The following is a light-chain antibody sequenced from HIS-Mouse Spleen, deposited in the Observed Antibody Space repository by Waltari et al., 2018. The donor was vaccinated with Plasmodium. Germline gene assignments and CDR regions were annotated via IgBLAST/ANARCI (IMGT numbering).Light chain of an antibody. V-gene: IGLV3-21*02. CDR1: HIGSKS. CDR3: QVWDSSSDHYV. J-gene: IGLJ1*01. CDR2: DDS. Sequence: SYVLTQPPSASVAPGQTARITCGGNHIGSKSVHWYQPNPGQAPVLVVYDDSDRPSGIPERFSGSNSGNTATLTISRVEAGDEADYYCQVWDSSSDHYVFGTGTKVTVL.